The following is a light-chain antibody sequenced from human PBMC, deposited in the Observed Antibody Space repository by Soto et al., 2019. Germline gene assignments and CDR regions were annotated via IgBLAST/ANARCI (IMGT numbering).Light chain of an antibody. Sequence: QSALTQPPSASGSPGQSVAISCTGTSGDVGGYNYVSWYQQHPGKAPKLIISEVTKRPSGVPDRFSGSKSGNTASLTVSGLQAEDEAEDYCSSYACTFWVFGGGTKLTVL. CDR3: SSYACTFWV. CDR1: SGDVGGYNY. V-gene: IGLV2-8*01. CDR2: EVT. J-gene: IGLJ3*02.